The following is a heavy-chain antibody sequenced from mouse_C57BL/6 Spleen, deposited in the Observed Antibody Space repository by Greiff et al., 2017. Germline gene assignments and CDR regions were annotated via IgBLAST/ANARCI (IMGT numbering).Heavy chain of an antibody. Sequence: VHLVESGAELVKPGASVKISCKASGYAFSSYWMNWVKQRPGKGLEWIGQIYPGDGDTNYNGKFKGKATLTADKSNSTAYMKISSLTSEDSAVYFCARRAQAYYFDYWGQGTTLTVSS. V-gene: IGHV1-80*01. CDR1: GYAFSSYW. CDR3: ARRAQAYYFDY. J-gene: IGHJ2*01. D-gene: IGHD3-2*02. CDR2: IYPGDGDT.